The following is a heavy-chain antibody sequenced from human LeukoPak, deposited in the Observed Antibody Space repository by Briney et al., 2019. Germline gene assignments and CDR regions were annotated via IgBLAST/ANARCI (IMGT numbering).Heavy chain of an antibody. D-gene: IGHD3-10*01. J-gene: IGHJ4*02. CDR2: ISYSGIT. V-gene: IGHV4-39*01. Sequence: PSEILSLTCTVSDDSIRSSSYYWGWIRQPPGKGLEWIGSISYSGITYYNPSLKNRVTISRDTSNNQFSLKLSSVTAADTAVYYCARAWHEGVNIDYWGQGTLVTVSS. CDR3: ARAWHEGVNIDY. CDR1: DDSIRSSSYY.